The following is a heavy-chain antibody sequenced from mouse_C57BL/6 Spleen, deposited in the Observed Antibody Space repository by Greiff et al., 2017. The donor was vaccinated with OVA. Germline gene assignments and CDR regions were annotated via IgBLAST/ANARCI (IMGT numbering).Heavy chain of an antibody. J-gene: IGHJ4*01. CDR2: INPNYGTT. D-gene: IGHD1-1*01. CDR3: ARGGEDYYGSSYGARDY. Sequence: VQLQQSGPEPVKPGASVKIFCQASGYSFPDYNMNRVKQSNGKSLEWLGVINPNYGTTSFNQKFQGKATLTLDQSSSTAYMQLNSLTSEDSAVYYCARGGEDYYGSSYGARDYWGKGTSVTVSS. CDR1: GYSFPDYN. V-gene: IGHV1-39*01.